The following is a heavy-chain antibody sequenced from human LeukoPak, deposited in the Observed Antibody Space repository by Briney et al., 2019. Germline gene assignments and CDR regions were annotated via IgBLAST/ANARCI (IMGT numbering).Heavy chain of an antibody. CDR3: AKRYTSATYWDRFDDLDI. Sequence: ASVKVSCKASGYTFTSYGISWERQAPGQGLEWMGWISAYNDDTNYAQKLQGRVTMTTDTSTSTAYVELRSLRSDDTAVYYCAKRYTSATYWDRFDDLDIWGQGTMVTVSS. J-gene: IGHJ3*02. CDR2: ISAYNDDT. D-gene: IGHD3-16*02. CDR1: GYTFTSYG. V-gene: IGHV1-18*01.